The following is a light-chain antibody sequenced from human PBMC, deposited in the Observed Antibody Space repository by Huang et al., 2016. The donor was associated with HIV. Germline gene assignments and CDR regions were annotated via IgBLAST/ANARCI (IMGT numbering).Light chain of an antibody. V-gene: IGKV3-11*01. CDR2: DAS. Sequence: EIVLTQSPATLSLSPGERATLSCRASQRVSSYLAWYQQKPGQAPRLLLYDASNRATGIPARCSGSGSGTDFTLTISSLEPEDFAVYYCQQRSVWPPYTFGQGTKLEIK. CDR1: QRVSSY. CDR3: QQRSVWPPYT. J-gene: IGKJ2*01.